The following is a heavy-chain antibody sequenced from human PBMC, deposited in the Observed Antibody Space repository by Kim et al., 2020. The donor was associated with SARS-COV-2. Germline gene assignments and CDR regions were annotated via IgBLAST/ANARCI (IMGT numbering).Heavy chain of an antibody. D-gene: IGHD2-15*01. Sequence: GGSLRLSCAASGFTFSGYGVHWVRQISGKGLEWVGRISSKLNNYATAYTAPVKGRFTIDTEDSTNTSYLQMDSLKIEDTSVYYCGIGRTPDYWGQGALVTVSS. V-gene: IGHV3-73*01. CDR1: GFTFSGYG. J-gene: IGHJ4*02. CDR3: GIGRTPDY. CDR2: ISSKLNNYAT.